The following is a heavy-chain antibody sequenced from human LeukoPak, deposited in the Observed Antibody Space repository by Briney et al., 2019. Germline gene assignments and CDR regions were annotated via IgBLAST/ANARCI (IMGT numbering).Heavy chain of an antibody. J-gene: IGHJ4*02. CDR3: VRESGSYYFDY. V-gene: IGHV3-9*03. CDR1: GFIFDDYA. Sequence: AGGSLRLSCAASGFIFDDYAMHWVRQAPGKGLEWVSGITGNGGTIAYADSVKGRFTVSRDNAKSSLYLQMSSLRAEDMALYYCVRESGSYYFDYWGQGTLVTVSS. CDR2: ITGNGGTI. D-gene: IGHD3-22*01.